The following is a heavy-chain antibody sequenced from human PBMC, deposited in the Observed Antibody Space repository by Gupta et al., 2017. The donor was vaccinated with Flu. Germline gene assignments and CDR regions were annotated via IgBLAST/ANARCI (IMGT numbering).Heavy chain of an antibody. CDR2: ISSSSSYI. D-gene: IGHD5-12*01. Sequence: EVQLVESGGGLVKPGGSLRLSCAASGFTFSSYSMNWVRQAPGKGLEWVSYISSSSSYIYYADAVKGRFTISRDNAKNSLYLQMKSLRAEDTAVYYCARLRRHGGYNEDYGGQGTLVTVSS. V-gene: IGHV3-21*01. CDR1: GFTFSSYS. CDR3: ARLRRHGGYNEDY. J-gene: IGHJ4*02.